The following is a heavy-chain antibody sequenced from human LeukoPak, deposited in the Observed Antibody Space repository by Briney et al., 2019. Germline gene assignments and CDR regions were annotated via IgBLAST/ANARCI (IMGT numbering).Heavy chain of an antibody. D-gene: IGHD3-22*01. CDR2: ISSSSSYI. CDR1: GFTFSSYS. J-gene: IGHJ4*02. V-gene: IGHV3-21*01. Sequence: PGGSLRLPCAASGFTFSSYSMNWVRQAPGKGLEWVSSISSSSSYIYYADSVKGRFTISRDNAKNSLYLQMNSLRAEDTAVYYCARDDFYDSSGYHPTSWGQGTLVTVSS. CDR3: ARDDFYDSSGYHPTS.